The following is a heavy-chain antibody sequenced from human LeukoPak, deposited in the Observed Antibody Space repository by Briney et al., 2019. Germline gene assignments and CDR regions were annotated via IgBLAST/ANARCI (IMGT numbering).Heavy chain of an antibody. CDR2: ISDEGNSR. Sequence: GGSLRLSCAASGFTFNNYAMHWVRQAPGKGLEWVAVISDEGNSRYYADSVKGRFTISRDNSKNTLYLQMNSLRAEDTAVYYCAKGDLGYASWFDPWGQGTLATVSS. D-gene: IGHD1-1*01. CDR1: GFTFNNYA. J-gene: IGHJ5*02. CDR3: AKGDLGYASWFDP. V-gene: IGHV3-30*18.